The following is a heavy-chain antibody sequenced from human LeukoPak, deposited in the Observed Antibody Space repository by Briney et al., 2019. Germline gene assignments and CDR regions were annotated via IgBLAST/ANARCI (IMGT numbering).Heavy chain of an antibody. D-gene: IGHD2-15*01. Sequence: SETLSLTCAVSGGSISSSNWWSWVRPPPGKGLEWIGEIYHSGSTNYNPPLKSRVTISVDKSKNQFSLKLSSVTAADTAVYYCARAPYCSGGSCYSAAEDAFDIWGQGTMVTVSS. CDR3: ARAPYCSGGSCYSAAEDAFDI. V-gene: IGHV4-4*02. CDR1: GGSISSSNW. J-gene: IGHJ3*02. CDR2: IYHSGST.